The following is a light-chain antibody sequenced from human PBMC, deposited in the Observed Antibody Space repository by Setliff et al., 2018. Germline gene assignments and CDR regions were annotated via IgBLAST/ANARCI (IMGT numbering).Light chain of an antibody. CDR2: DVS. CDR1: SGDVGGYDY. CDR3: GSYTSINTLLYI. V-gene: IGLV2-14*01. Sequence: QSALAQPASVSGSPGQSITISCTGTSGDVGGYDYVSWYQQHPGKAPKLVIYDVSNRPSGVSNRFSGSKSGNTVSLTISGLQAEDEADYYCGSYTSINTLLYIFGTGTKVTVL. J-gene: IGLJ1*01.